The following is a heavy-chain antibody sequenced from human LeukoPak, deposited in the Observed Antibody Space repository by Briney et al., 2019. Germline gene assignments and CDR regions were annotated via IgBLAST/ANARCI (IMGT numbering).Heavy chain of an antibody. V-gene: IGHV4-39*07. J-gene: IGHJ4*02. CDR1: GGSISSSSYY. Sequence: PSETLSLTCDVSGGSISSSSYYWGWIRQPPGEGLEWIGSIYYSGSTYYNPSLKSRVTISVDTSKNQFSLKLSSVTAADTAVYYCARGVGATGRFDYWGQGTLVTVSS. CDR3: ARGVGATGRFDY. D-gene: IGHD1-26*01. CDR2: IYYSGST.